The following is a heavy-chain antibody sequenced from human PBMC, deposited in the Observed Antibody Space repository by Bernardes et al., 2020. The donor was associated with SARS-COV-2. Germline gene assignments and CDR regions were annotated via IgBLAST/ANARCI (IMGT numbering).Heavy chain of an antibody. CDR3: ARGGSSSWYYYGMDV. CDR1: GGTFSSYA. Sequence: SVKFSCKASGGTFSSYAISWVRQAPGQGLEWMGRIIPILGIANYAQKFQGRVTITADKSTSTAYMELSSLRSEDTAVYYCARGGSSSWYYYGMDVWGQGTTVTVSS. J-gene: IGHJ6*02. CDR2: IIPILGIA. D-gene: IGHD6-13*01. V-gene: IGHV1-69*04.